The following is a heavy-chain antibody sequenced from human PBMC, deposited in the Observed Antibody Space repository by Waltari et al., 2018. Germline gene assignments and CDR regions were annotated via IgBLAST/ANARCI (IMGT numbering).Heavy chain of an antibody. Sequence: QLQLQESGPGLVKPSETLSLTCTVSGGSISSSSYYWGWIRQPPGKGLEWIGSIYYSGSTYDNPSLKSRVTISVDTSKNQFSLKLSSVTAADTAVYYCATRIAVAGTEDYYYYGMDVWGQGTTVTVSS. CDR3: ATRIAVAGTEDYYYYGMDV. CDR1: GGSISSSSYY. J-gene: IGHJ6*02. V-gene: IGHV4-39*01. CDR2: IYYSGST. D-gene: IGHD6-19*01.